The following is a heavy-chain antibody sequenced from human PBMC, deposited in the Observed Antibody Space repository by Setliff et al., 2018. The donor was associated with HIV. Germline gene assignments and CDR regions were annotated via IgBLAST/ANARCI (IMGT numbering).Heavy chain of an antibody. Sequence: TSETLSLTCTVSGGSISSSSYYWGWIRQPPGKGLEWIGSIYYSGSTYYNPSLKSRVTISVGTSKNQFSLKLSSVTAADTGVYYCARHRDPPGTSWIFYYYYMDLWGEGTTVTVSS. J-gene: IGHJ6*03. D-gene: IGHD2-2*01. CDR2: IYYSGST. CDR1: GGSISSSSYY. CDR3: ARHRDPPGTSWIFYYYYMDL. V-gene: IGHV4-39*01.